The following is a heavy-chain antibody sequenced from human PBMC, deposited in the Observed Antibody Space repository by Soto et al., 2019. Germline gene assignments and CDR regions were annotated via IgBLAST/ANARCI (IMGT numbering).Heavy chain of an antibody. CDR2: IWYDGSNK. CDR3: ARAPRTGFGRGRPYYFDY. Sequence: PGGSLRLSCAASGFTFSSYGMHWVRQAPGKGLVWVAVIWYDGSNKYYADSVKGRFTISRDNSKNTLYLQMNSLRAEDTAVYYCARAPRTGFGRGRPYYFDYWGQGTLVTVSS. CDR1: GFTFSSYG. V-gene: IGHV3-33*01. D-gene: IGHD3-16*01. J-gene: IGHJ4*02.